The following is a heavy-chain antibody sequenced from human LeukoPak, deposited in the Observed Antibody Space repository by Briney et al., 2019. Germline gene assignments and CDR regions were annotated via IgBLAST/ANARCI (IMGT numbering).Heavy chain of an antibody. CDR3: AARLLWFGESEGAFDI. Sequence: ASVKVSCEASGFTFTSSAMQWVRQARGQRLEWIGWIVVGSGNTNYAQKFQERVTITRDMSTSTAYMELSSLRSEDTAVYYCAARLLWFGESEGAFDIWGQGTMVTVSS. D-gene: IGHD3-10*01. CDR1: GFTFTSSA. V-gene: IGHV1-58*02. J-gene: IGHJ3*02. CDR2: IVVGSGNT.